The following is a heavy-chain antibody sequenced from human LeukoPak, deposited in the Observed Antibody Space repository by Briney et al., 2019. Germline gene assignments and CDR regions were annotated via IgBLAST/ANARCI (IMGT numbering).Heavy chain of an antibody. V-gene: IGHV3-15*01. CDR1: GFAFSNAW. CDR2: IKSKTDGGTT. Sequence: GGSLRLSCAASGFAFSNAWMSWVRQAPGKGLEWVGRIKSKTDGGTTDYAAPVKGRFTISRDDSKNTLYLQMNSLKTEDTAVYYCTAFSSVAVEGDYFDYWGQGTLVTVSS. D-gene: IGHD6-19*01. CDR3: TAFSSVAVEGDYFDY. J-gene: IGHJ4*02.